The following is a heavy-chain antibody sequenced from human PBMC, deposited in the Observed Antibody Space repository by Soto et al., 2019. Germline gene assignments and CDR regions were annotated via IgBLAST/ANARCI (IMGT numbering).Heavy chain of an antibody. Sequence: PSETLSLTCAVYGGSFSGYYWSWTRQPPGKGLEWIGEINHSGSTNYNPSLKSRVTISVDTSKNQFSLKLSSVTAADTAVYYCARTTGYCSGGSCYSHPLYYGMDVWGRGTTVTVS. CDR3: ARTTGYCSGGSCYSHPLYYGMDV. J-gene: IGHJ6*02. CDR2: INHSGST. V-gene: IGHV4-34*01. CDR1: GGSFSGYY. D-gene: IGHD2-15*01.